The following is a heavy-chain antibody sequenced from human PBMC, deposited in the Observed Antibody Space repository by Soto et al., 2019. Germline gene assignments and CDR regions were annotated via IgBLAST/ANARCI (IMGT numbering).Heavy chain of an antibody. V-gene: IGHV4-34*01. CDR2: INHSGST. CDR3: ARSREFDY. J-gene: IGHJ4*02. CDR1: SGSFSGYY. Sequence: SETLSVTSTVYSGSFSGYYWSCIRQPPGKGLEWIGEINHSGSTNYNPSLRSRVTISIDVSKNQFSLSLRSLTAADTAVYYCARSREFDYWSQGTLVTVSS.